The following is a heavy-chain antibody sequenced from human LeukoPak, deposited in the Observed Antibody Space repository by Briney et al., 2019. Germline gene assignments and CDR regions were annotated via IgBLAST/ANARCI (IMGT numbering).Heavy chain of an antibody. CDR1: GGSFSGYY. CDR3: ARLLRQYYYGSGSYNYYYYYMDV. Sequence: PSETLSLTCAVYGGSFSGYYWSWIRQPPGKGLEWIGEINHSGSTNYNPSLKSRVTISVDTSKNQFSLKLSSVTAADTAVYYCARLLRQYYYGSGSYNYYYYYMDVWGKGTTVTISS. V-gene: IGHV4-34*01. D-gene: IGHD3-10*01. J-gene: IGHJ6*03. CDR2: INHSGST.